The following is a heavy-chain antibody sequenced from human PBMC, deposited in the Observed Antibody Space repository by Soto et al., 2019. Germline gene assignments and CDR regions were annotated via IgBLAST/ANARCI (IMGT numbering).Heavy chain of an antibody. D-gene: IGHD6-6*01. CDR3: AKLGGDSSSLYYYYGMDV. Sequence: GGSLRLSCAASGFTFSSYGMHWVRQAPGKGLEWVAVISYVGSNKYYADSVKGRFTISRDNSKNTLYLQMNSLRAEDTAVYYCAKLGGDSSSLYYYYGMDVWGQGTTVTVSS. CDR2: ISYVGSNK. CDR1: GFTFSSYG. J-gene: IGHJ6*02. V-gene: IGHV3-30*18.